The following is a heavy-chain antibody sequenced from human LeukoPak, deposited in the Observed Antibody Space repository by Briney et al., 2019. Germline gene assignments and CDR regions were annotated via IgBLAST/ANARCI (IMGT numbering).Heavy chain of an antibody. CDR2: ISGSGGST. CDR3: AKDRLEGSDFDY. Sequence: PGGSLRLSCAASGFTFSSYAMSWVRQAPGKGLEWVSAISGSGGSTYYADSVKGRSTISRDNSKNTLYLQMNSLRAEDTAVYYCAKDRLEGSDFDYWGQGTLVTVSS. J-gene: IGHJ4*02. V-gene: IGHV3-23*01. CDR1: GFTFSSYA. D-gene: IGHD6-6*01.